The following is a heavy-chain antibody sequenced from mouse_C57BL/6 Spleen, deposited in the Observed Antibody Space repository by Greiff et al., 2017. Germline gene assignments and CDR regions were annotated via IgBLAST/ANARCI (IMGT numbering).Heavy chain of an antibody. J-gene: IGHJ1*03. Sequence: QVQLQQSGAELAKPGASVKLSCKASGYTFTSYWMHWVKQRPGQGLDWIGYINPSSGYTKYNQKFKDKATLTADKSSSTAYMQLSSLTYEDSAVYYCARKDDGYSQYFDVWGTGTTVTVSS. CDR1: GYTFTSYW. V-gene: IGHV1-7*01. D-gene: IGHD2-3*01. CDR2: INPSSGYT. CDR3: ARKDDGYSQYFDV.